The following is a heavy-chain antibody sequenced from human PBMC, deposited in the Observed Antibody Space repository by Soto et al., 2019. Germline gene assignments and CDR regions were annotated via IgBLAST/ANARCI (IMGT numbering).Heavy chain of an antibody. CDR1: GYTFTSYG. V-gene: IGHV1-18*01. CDR2: ISAYNGNT. CDR3: ARGDPDFWSGYHYYFDY. J-gene: IGHJ4*02. D-gene: IGHD3-3*01. Sequence: ASVKVSCKASGYTFTSYGISWVRQAPGQGLEWMGWISAYNGNTNYAQKLQGRVTMTTDTSTSTAYMELRSLRSDDTAVYYCARGDPDFWSGYHYYFDYWGQGTLVTVSS.